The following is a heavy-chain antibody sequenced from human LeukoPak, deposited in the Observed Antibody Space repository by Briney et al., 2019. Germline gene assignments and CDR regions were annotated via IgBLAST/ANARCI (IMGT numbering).Heavy chain of an antibody. CDR3: ARQLGTGRWTFDS. CDR2: IYYLGNS. V-gene: IGHV4-39*01. D-gene: IGHD2-8*02. CDR1: GGSISSSDYW. Sequence: SETLSLTCTVSGGSISSSDYWWGCIRQPPGKGLEWIGSIYYLGNSHYNPSLKSRASMSVDTSKNQFSLKLTSVTASDTALYYCARQLGTGRWTFDSWGQGTLVTVSS. J-gene: IGHJ4*02.